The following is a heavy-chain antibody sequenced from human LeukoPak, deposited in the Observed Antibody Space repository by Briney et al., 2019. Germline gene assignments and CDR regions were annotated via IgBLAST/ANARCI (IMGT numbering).Heavy chain of an antibody. CDR3: ARGRYGPAAAIEEGY. CDR1: GGTFSSYA. CDR2: IIPIFGTA. J-gene: IGHJ4*02. V-gene: IGHV1-69*13. D-gene: IGHD2-2*01. Sequence: ASVKVSCKASGGTFSSYAISWVRQAPGQGLEWMGGIIPIFGTANYAQKFQGRVTITADESTSTAYMELSSLRSEDTAVYYCARGRYGPAAAIEEGYWGQGTLVTVSS.